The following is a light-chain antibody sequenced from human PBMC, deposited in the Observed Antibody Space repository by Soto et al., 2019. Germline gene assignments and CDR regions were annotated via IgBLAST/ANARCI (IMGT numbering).Light chain of an antibody. Sequence: DIQMTQSPSSLSASVGDRVIITCRASQSIATYLNWYQQKPGKAPKLLIYTASSLQSGVPSRFSGSGSATDFTLTISSLQPEDFATYYCQQSYSTLFTFGPGTKMKIK. CDR2: TAS. CDR1: QSIATY. J-gene: IGKJ3*01. CDR3: QQSYSTLFT. V-gene: IGKV1-39*01.